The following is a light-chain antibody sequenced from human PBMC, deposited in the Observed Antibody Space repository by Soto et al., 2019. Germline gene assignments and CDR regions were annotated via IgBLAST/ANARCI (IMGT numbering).Light chain of an antibody. CDR3: QQSYSTPT. V-gene: IGKV1-39*01. CDR1: QSISSY. J-gene: IGKJ5*01. Sequence: IQITPSPSSLSASLRNRVTITCRASQSISSYLNWYQQKPGKAPKLLIYAASSLQSGVPSRFSGSGSGTDFTLTISSLQPEDFATYYCQQSYSTPTFGQGTRLEIK. CDR2: AAS.